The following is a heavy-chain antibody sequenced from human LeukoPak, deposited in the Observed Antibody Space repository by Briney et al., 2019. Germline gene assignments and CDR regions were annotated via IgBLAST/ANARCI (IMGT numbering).Heavy chain of an antibody. CDR2: ISGSGGST. Sequence: GGSLRLSCAASGFTFSSYAMSWVRQAPGKGLEWVSTISGSGGSTYYADSVKGRFTISRDNSKNTLYLQMNSLRAEDTAVYYCARVLRYCSGGNCYSGGLGYMDVWGKGTTVTISS. CDR1: GFTFSSYA. V-gene: IGHV3-23*01. J-gene: IGHJ6*03. CDR3: ARVLRYCSGGNCYSGGLGYMDV. D-gene: IGHD2-15*01.